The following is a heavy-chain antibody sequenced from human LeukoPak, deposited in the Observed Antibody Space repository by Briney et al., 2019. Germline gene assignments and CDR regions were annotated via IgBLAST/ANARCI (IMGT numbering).Heavy chain of an antibody. V-gene: IGHV4-34*01. Sequence: PSETLSLTCAVYGGSFSGYYWNWIRQPPGKGLEWIGEINHGGSTNYNPSLKSRVTISVDTSKNQFSLKLSSVTAADTAVYYCARLHPLRRGHYYYYMDVWGKGTTVTVSS. J-gene: IGHJ6*03. CDR2: INHGGST. CDR1: GGSFSGYY. CDR3: ARLHPLRRGHYYYYMDV. D-gene: IGHD4-17*01.